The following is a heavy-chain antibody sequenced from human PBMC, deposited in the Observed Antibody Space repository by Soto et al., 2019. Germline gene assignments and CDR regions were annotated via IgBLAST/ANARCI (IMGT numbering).Heavy chain of an antibody. V-gene: IGHV1-18*01. J-gene: IGHJ6*02. CDR1: GYTFTSYG. D-gene: IGHD6-6*01. CDR2: ISAYNGNT. CDR3: ARDPLAARPGAYYYYGMDV. Sequence: ASVKVSCKASGYTFTSYGISWVRLAPGQGLEWMGWISAYNGNTNYAQKLQGRVTMTTDTSTSTAYMELRSLRSDDTAVYYCARDPLAARPGAYYYYGMDVWGQGTTVTVSS.